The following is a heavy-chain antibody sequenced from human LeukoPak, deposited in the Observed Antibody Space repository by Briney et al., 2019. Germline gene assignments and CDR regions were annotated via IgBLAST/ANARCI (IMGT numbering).Heavy chain of an antibody. CDR1: GGTFSSYA. D-gene: IGHD3-10*01. CDR3: ARGPITMVRGGDYYYYMDV. Sequence: SLKVSCKASGGTFSSYAISWVRQAPGQGLEWMGGIIPIFGTANYAQKFQGRVTITADESTSTAYMELSSLRSEDTAVYYCARGPITMVRGGDYYYYMDVWGKGTTVTISS. V-gene: IGHV1-69*13. CDR2: IIPIFGTA. J-gene: IGHJ6*03.